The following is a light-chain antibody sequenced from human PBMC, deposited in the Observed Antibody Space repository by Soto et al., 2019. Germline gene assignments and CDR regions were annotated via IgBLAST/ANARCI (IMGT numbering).Light chain of an antibody. CDR3: GTWDSSLSAGV. J-gene: IGLJ2*01. Sequence: QSVLTQPPSVSAAPGQKVTISCSGSSSNIGENYVSWYQQFPETAPKLLIYEHSKRPSGIPDRFSGSKSGTSATLDITGLQSGDEADYYCGTWDSSLSAGVFGGGTKLTV. V-gene: IGLV1-51*02. CDR2: EHS. CDR1: SSNIGENY.